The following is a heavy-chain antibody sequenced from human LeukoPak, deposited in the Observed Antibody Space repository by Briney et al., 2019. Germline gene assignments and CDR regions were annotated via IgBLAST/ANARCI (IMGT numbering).Heavy chain of an antibody. Sequence: RTSETLSLTCTVSGGSISSSSYYWGWIRQPPGKGLVWIGSIYYSGSTYYNPSLKSRVTISVDTSKNQFSLKLSSVTAADTAVYYCARRNQWYGHTTFDYWGQGTLVTVSS. CDR2: IYYSGST. V-gene: IGHV4-39*07. J-gene: IGHJ4*02. CDR1: GGSISSSSYY. CDR3: ARRNQWYGHTTFDY. D-gene: IGHD2/OR15-2a*01.